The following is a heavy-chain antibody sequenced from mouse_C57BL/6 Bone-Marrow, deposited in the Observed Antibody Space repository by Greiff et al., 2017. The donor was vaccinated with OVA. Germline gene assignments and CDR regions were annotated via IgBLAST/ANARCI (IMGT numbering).Heavy chain of an antibody. J-gene: IGHJ4*01. D-gene: IGHD2-2*01. CDR1: GFTFTDYY. Sequence: EVHLVESGGGLVQPGGSLSLSCAASGFTFTDYYMSWVRQPPGKALVWLGFIRNKANGYTTEYSASVKGRFTISRDNSQSILYLQMNALRAEDSATYYSARYPMVTTDAMDYWGQGTSVTVSS. V-gene: IGHV7-3*01. CDR3: ARYPMVTTDAMDY. CDR2: IRNKANGYTT.